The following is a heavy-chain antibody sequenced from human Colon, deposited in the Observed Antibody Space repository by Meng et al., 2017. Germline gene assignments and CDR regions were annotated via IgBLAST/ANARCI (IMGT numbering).Heavy chain of an antibody. Sequence: QVQLQAAGAGLAMPSGTLSLTCAGSAGSISSSNWWSWVRQPPGKGLEWIGEIYHSGSTNYNPSLKSRVTISVDKSKNQFSLKLSSVTAADTAVYYCARVRIYGLSDYWGQGTLVTVSS. CDR3: ARVRIYGLSDY. CDR1: AGSISSSNW. V-gene: IGHV4-4*02. CDR2: IYHSGST. D-gene: IGHD4-17*01. J-gene: IGHJ4*02.